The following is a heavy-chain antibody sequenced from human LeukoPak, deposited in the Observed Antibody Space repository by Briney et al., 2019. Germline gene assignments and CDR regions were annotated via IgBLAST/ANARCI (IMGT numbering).Heavy chain of an antibody. CDR2: IWYDGGNK. J-gene: IGHJ4*02. CDR1: GFTFSSYG. V-gene: IGHV3-33*01. CDR3: ARMGGYSGYDFGY. D-gene: IGHD5-12*01. Sequence: GGSLRLSCAASGFTFSSYGMHWVRQAPGKGLEWVALIWYDGGNKNYADSVKGRFTISRDNSKNTLDLQMNSLRAEDTAVYYCARMGGYSGYDFGYWGQGTLVTVSS.